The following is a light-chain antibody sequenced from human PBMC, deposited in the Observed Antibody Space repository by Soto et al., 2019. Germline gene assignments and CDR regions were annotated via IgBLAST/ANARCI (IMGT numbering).Light chain of an antibody. CDR3: QRHISYPRT. V-gene: IGKV1-5*03. CDR2: KAS. CDR1: QRLTNA. J-gene: IGKJ1*01. Sequence: DIQMTQSHSTLSASVGDRVIITCRASQRLTNALVWYQQQPGKAPNLLLYKASSLESGVPLRFRGSGSVTEFTLTISSLQPEDFATYYCQRHISYPRTFGQGTKVEIK.